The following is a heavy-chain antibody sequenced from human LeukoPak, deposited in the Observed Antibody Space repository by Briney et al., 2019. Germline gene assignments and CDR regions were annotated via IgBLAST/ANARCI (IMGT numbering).Heavy chain of an antibody. CDR2: MKYDGSEK. J-gene: IGHJ4*02. CDR3: ARDIEAAGLFLDY. V-gene: IGHV3-7*01. D-gene: IGHD6-13*01. Sequence: GGSLRLSCAASGFAFSSYWMSWVRQAPGKGLEGVANMKYDGSEKYYVDSVKGRFTISRDNAKNSLYLQMNSLRAEDTAVYYCARDIEAAGLFLDYWGQGTLVTVSS. CDR1: GFAFSSYW.